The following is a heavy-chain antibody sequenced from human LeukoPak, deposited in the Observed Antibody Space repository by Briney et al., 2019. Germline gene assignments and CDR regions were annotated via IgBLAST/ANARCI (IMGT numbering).Heavy chain of an antibody. Sequence: PSETLSLTCTVSGGSISSSSYYWGWIRQPPGKGLEWIGSIYYSGSTYYNPSLESRVTISVDTSKNQFSLKLSSVTAADTAVYYCASNSGSYSRRERRPVYMDVWGKGTTVTVSS. V-gene: IGHV4-39*01. J-gene: IGHJ6*03. D-gene: IGHD1-26*01. CDR2: IYYSGST. CDR1: GGSISSSSYY. CDR3: ASNSGSYSRRERRPVYMDV.